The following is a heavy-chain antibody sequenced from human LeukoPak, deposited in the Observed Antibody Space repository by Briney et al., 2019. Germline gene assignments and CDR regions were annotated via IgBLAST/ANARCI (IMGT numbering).Heavy chain of an antibody. J-gene: IGHJ5*02. Sequence: ASVKVSCKASGYTFTSYAMHWVRQAPGQRLEWMGWINAGNGNTKYSQKFQGRVTMTTDTSTSTAYMELRSLRSDDTAVYYCARVGKGATTGRWIWFDPWGQGTLVTVSP. CDR2: INAGNGNT. CDR1: GYTFTSYA. CDR3: ARVGKGATTGRWIWFDP. V-gene: IGHV1-3*01. D-gene: IGHD1-26*01.